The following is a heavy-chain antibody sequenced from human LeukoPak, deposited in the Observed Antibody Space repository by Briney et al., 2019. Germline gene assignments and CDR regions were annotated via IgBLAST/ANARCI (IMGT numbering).Heavy chain of an antibody. CDR1: GFTFDDYG. CDR3: ARETYYDFWSGFSGSIYFDY. D-gene: IGHD3-3*01. CDR2: INWNGGST. V-gene: IGHV3-20*04. J-gene: IGHJ4*02. Sequence: GGSLRLSCAASGFTFDDYGMSWVRQAPGKGLEWVSGINWNGGSTGYADSVKGRFTISRDNAKNSLYLQMNGLRAEDTALYYCARETYYDFWSGFSGSIYFDYWGQGTLVTVSS.